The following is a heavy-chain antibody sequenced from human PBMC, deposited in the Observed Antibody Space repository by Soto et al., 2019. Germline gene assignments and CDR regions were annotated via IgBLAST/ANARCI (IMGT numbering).Heavy chain of an antibody. CDR2: ISSSSRDI. Sequence: PGGSLRLSCEASGFTFTRHSMNWVRQAPGKGLEWVSYISSSSRDIFYVDSVKGRFTISRDNAKNSLYLQMNRLRDEDTAVYYCARAHDYGAYEAKGVDYWGQGTLVTVSS. D-gene: IGHD4-17*01. J-gene: IGHJ4*02. CDR3: ARAHDYGAYEAKGVDY. CDR1: GFTFTRHS. V-gene: IGHV3-48*02.